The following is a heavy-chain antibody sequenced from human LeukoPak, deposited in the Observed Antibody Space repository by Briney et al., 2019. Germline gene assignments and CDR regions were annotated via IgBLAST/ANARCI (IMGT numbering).Heavy chain of an antibody. CDR1: GFTFSSYS. J-gene: IGHJ6*02. D-gene: IGHD5-18*01. Sequence: PGGSLRLSCAASGFTFSSYSMNWVRQAPGKGLEWVSSISSSSSYIYYADSVKGRFTISRDNAKNSLYLQMNSLRAEDTAVYYCARDREVDTAMVYYYYYYGMDVWGQGTTVTVSS. V-gene: IGHV3-21*01. CDR2: ISSSSSYI. CDR3: ARDREVDTAMVYYYYYYGMDV.